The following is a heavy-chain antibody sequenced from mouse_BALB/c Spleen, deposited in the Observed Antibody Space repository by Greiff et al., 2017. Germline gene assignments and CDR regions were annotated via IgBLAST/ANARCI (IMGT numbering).Heavy chain of an antibody. J-gene: IGHJ4*01. Sequence: VQLQQPGAELVKPGASVKLSCKASGYTFTSYWMHWVKQRPGQGLEWIGEINPSNGRTNYNEKFKSKATLTVDKSSSTAYMQLSSLTSEDSAVYYCARVSTMITGGAMDYWGQGTSVTVSS. CDR3: ARVSTMITGGAMDY. CDR1: GYTFTSYW. D-gene: IGHD2-4*01. CDR2: INPSNGRT. V-gene: IGHV1S81*02.